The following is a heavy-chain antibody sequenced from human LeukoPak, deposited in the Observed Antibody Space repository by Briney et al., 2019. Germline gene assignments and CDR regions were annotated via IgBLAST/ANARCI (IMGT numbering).Heavy chain of an antibody. CDR3: ARDYAYSNYYYGYYYGMDV. CDR2: INRDGSSL. CDR1: GFTFSEYW. Sequence: GGSLRLSCAASGFTFSEYWMHWVRQAPGKGLVWVSRINRDGSSLNYADSVKGRLTISRDNAKNTVYLQMNSLRAEDTAVYYCARDYAYSNYYYGYYYGMDVWGQGTTVTVSS. J-gene: IGHJ6*02. D-gene: IGHD4-11*01. V-gene: IGHV3-74*01.